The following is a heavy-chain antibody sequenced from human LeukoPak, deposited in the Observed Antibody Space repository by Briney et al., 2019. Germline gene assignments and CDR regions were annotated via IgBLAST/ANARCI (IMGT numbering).Heavy chain of an antibody. CDR3: ARQGWGWLYQGAFDI. V-gene: IGHV5-51*01. D-gene: IGHD2-21*01. CDR1: GYSFTSYW. Sequence: GESLKISCKGSGYSFTSYWIGWVRQMPGKGLEWMGIIYPGDSDTRYSSSFQGQVTISADKSISTAYLQWSSLKASDTAMYYCARQGWGWLYQGAFDIWGQGTMVTVSS. CDR2: IYPGDSDT. J-gene: IGHJ3*02.